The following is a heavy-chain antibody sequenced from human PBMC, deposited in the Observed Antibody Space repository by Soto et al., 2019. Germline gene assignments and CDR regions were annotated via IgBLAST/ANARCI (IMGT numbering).Heavy chain of an antibody. D-gene: IGHD3-3*01. J-gene: IGHJ4*02. CDR3: AKDQRFLEWLSFDY. V-gene: IGHV3-23*01. CDR1: GFTFSNAW. Sequence: PGGSLRLSCAASGFTFSNAWMSWVRQAPGKGLEWVSAISGSGGSTYYADSVKGRFTISRDNSKNTLYLQMNSLRAEDTAVYYCAKDQRFLEWLSFDYWGQGTLVTVSS. CDR2: ISGSGGST.